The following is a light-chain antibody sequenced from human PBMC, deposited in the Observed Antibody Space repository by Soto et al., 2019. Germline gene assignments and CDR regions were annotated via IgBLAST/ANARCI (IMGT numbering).Light chain of an antibody. Sequence: EIVLTQSPATLSLSPGERATLSCRASQSVSSYLAWYQQKPGQAPRLLIHDASNRATGIPARFSGSGSGTDFTLTISSRGPEDFAVYYCQQRSNWPPWTFGQGTKVEIK. J-gene: IGKJ1*01. CDR1: QSVSSY. V-gene: IGKV3-11*01. CDR2: DAS. CDR3: QQRSNWPPWT.